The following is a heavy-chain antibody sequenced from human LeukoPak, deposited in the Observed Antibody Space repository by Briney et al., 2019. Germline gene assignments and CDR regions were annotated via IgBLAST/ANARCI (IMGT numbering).Heavy chain of an antibody. D-gene: IGHD5-18*01. CDR2: INHSGST. CDR1: GGSFSGYY. V-gene: IGHV4-34*01. J-gene: IGHJ6*03. Sequence: SETLSLTCAVYGGSFSGYYWSWIRQPPGKGLEWIGEINHSGSTNYNPSLKSRVTISVDTSKNQFSLKLSSVTAADTAVYYCARGSGYSYGYDYCYYMDVWGKGTTVTVSS. CDR3: ARGSGYSYGYDYCYYMDV.